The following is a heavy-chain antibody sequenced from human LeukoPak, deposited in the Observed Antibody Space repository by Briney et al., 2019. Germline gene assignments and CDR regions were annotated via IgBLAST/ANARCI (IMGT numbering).Heavy chain of an antibody. CDR3: ARDSGGSSPFDY. J-gene: IGHJ4*02. CDR2: IRYDGNDK. CDR1: GFTFSNYG. V-gene: IGHV3-30*02. D-gene: IGHD4-23*01. Sequence: GGSLRLSCAASGFTFSNYGFHWVRQAPGKGLEWVAFIRYDGNDKYYADSVKGRFTISRDNARNSLYLQMNSLRAEDTAIYYCARDSGGSSPFDYWGQGTLVTVSS.